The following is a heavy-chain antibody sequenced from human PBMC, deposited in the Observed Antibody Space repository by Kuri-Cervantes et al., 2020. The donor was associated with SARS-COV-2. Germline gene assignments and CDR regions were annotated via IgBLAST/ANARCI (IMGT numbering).Heavy chain of an antibody. Sequence: SVKVSCKASGYTFSSYAISWVRQAPGQGLEWMGGIIPIFGTANYAQKFQGRVTITTDESTSTAYMELSSLRSEYTAVYYCAREGLGGLGEPKYFDYWGQGTLVTVSS. D-gene: IGHD3-16*01. CDR3: AREGLGGLGEPKYFDY. CDR1: GYTFSSYA. J-gene: IGHJ4*02. CDR2: IIPIFGTA. V-gene: IGHV1-69*05.